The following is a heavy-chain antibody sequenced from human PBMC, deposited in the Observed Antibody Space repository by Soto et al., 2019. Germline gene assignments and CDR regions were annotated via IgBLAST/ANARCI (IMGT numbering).Heavy chain of an antibody. Sequence: SETLSLTCTVSGASITGSSYWSWIRQPAGKGLEWIGRFSLSGTTNYNPSLRSRVTMSADVSKNQFSLRLTSVTAADTALYYCARGMTPPGAPAWYYFDSWGQGTLVTSPQ. CDR2: FSLSGTT. CDR3: ARGMTPPGAPAWYYFDS. D-gene: IGHD2-8*02. CDR1: GASITGSSY. J-gene: IGHJ4*02. V-gene: IGHV4-4*07.